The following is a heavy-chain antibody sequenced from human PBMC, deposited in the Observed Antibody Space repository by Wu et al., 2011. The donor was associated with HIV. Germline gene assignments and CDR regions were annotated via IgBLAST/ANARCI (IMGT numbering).Heavy chain of an antibody. CDR3: VRGLTYYYDSGSPNNRD. CDR2: IMPFFGSP. CDR1: GGTFSTYA. Sequence: QVQLLQSGAEVKRPGSSVKVSCKASGGTFSTYAISWIRQAPGQGLEWVGWIMPFFGSPTYAQNFQGRVTITADTSTSTAYLELSSLKSEDTAMYYCVRGLTYYYDSGSPNNRDWGQGTLVTVSS. D-gene: IGHD3-10*01. J-gene: IGHJ1*01. V-gene: IGHV1-69*14.